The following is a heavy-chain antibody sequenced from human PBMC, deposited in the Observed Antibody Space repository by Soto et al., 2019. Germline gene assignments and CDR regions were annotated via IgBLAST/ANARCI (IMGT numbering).Heavy chain of an antibody. CDR3: ARGAPVDIVVVPAAISQYYYYYGMDV. D-gene: IGHD2-2*03. J-gene: IGHJ6*02. Sequence: EVQLVESGGGLVKPGGSLRLSCAASGFTFSSYSMNWVRQAPGKGLEWVSSISSSSSYIYYADSVKGRFTISRDNAKNSLYLQMNSLRAEDTAVYYCARGAPVDIVVVPAAISQYYYYYGMDVWGQGTTVTVSS. V-gene: IGHV3-21*01. CDR1: GFTFSSYS. CDR2: ISSSSSYI.